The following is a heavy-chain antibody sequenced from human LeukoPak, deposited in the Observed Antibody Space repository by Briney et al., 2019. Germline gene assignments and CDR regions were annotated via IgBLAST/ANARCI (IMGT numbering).Heavy chain of an antibody. CDR3: ARDRYYYDSSGLAAFDY. Sequence: PGGSLRLSCAASGFTFTTSWMHWFRQAPGKGLVWVSRIESDGTSTTYADSVKGRFTISRDNAKNTLYLQMNSLRAEDTAVYYCARDRYYYDSSGLAAFDYWGQGTLVTVSS. J-gene: IGHJ4*02. CDR1: GFTFTTSW. V-gene: IGHV3-74*01. CDR2: IESDGTST. D-gene: IGHD3-22*01.